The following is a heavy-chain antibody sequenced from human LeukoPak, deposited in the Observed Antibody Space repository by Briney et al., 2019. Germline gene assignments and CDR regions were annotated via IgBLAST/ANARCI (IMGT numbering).Heavy chain of an antibody. J-gene: IGHJ6*03. CDR2: IYSGGST. CDR3: ARDRTSSSWPYMDV. Sequence: GRSLRLSCAASGFTVSSNYMSWVRQAPGKGLEWVSVIYSGGSTYYADSVKGRFTISRDNSKNTLYLQMNSLRAEDTAVYYCARDRTSSSWPYMDVWGKGTTVTVSS. V-gene: IGHV3-53*01. D-gene: IGHD6-6*01. CDR1: GFTVSSNY.